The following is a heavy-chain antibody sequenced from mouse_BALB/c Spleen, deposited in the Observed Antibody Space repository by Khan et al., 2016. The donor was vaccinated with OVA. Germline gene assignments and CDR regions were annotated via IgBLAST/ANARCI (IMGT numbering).Heavy chain of an antibody. J-gene: IGHJ3*01. V-gene: IGHV1-54*01. Sequence: QVQLQQSGAELVRPGTSVKVSCKASGYAFSDFLIEWVKQRPGQGLEWIGVINPGSGGTNYNEKFKGKATLTADKSSSTAYMQLSSLTSDVSAVYFCIRGGFGGFAYWGQGTLVTVSA. D-gene: IGHD3-1*01. CDR3: IRGGFGGFAY. CDR1: GYAFSDFL. CDR2: INPGSGGT.